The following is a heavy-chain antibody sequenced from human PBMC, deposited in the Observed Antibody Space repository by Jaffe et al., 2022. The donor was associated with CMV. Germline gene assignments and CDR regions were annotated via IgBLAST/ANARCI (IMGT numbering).Heavy chain of an antibody. CDR2: IYHSGST. V-gene: IGHV4-4*02. D-gene: IGHD2-15*01. CDR3: ARVPLDRVVVVVAATRRSGAFDI. CDR1: GGSISSSNW. Sequence: QVQLQESGPGLVKPSGTLSLTCAVSGGSISSSNWWSWVRQPPGKGLEWIGEIYHSGSTNYNPSLKSRVTISVDKSKNQFSLKLSSVTAADTAVYYCARVPLDRVVVVVAATRRSGAFDIWGQGTMVTVSS. J-gene: IGHJ3*02.